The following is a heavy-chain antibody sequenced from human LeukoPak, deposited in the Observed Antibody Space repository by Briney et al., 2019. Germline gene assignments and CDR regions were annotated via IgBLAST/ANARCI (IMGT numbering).Heavy chain of an antibody. CDR1: GFTFSSNA. CDR2: ISGSGNSA. J-gene: IGHJ4*02. D-gene: IGHD6-19*01. V-gene: IGHV3-23*01. CDR3: AKRGSSAWFGFDY. Sequence: GGSLRLACVASGFTFSSNAMNWVSQPPGNWLEWVSVISGSGNSAHYAQSVRGRFTISRNNSKNTLYLQMNSLRAEDTAVYFCAKRGSSAWFGFDYWGQGALVTVSS.